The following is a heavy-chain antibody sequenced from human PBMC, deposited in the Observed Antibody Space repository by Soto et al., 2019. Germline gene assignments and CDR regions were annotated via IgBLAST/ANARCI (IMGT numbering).Heavy chain of an antibody. Sequence: HLVESGGGLVQSGGSLRLSCAVSGFTFRNFEMTWVRQAPGKGLEWVSYLSSSGKTITYADSVKGRFTISRDNAKNSLYLQMNSLRAEDTGVYYCVRVGQQLAFDYWGQGTLVTVPS. CDR1: GFTFRNFE. CDR3: VRVGQQLAFDY. J-gene: IGHJ4*02. CDR2: LSSSGKTI. V-gene: IGHV3-48*03. D-gene: IGHD6-13*01.